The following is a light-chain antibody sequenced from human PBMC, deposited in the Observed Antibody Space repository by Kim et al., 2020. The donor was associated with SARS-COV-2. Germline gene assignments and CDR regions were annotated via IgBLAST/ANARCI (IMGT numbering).Light chain of an antibody. Sequence: SLSPGERATLSCRASQSVSSYLAWYQQKPGQAPRLLIYDASNRATGIPARFGGSGSGTDFTLTISSLEPEDFAVYYCQQRSNWPLTFGGGTKVEI. CDR2: DAS. V-gene: IGKV3-11*01. CDR3: QQRSNWPLT. CDR1: QSVSSY. J-gene: IGKJ4*01.